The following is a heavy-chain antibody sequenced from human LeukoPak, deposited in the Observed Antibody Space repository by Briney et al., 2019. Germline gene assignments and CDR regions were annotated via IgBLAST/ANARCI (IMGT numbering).Heavy chain of an antibody. CDR3: AKGWCSGGSCSENY. Sequence: AASVTVSCKASGYTFTGYYMHWVRQAPGQGLELMGWINPNSGATNYAHNFQGRVTMTRDTSISTAYMELSWLRSDDTAVYFCAKGWCSGGSCSENYWGQGTLVTVSS. D-gene: IGHD2-15*01. CDR2: INPNSGAT. V-gene: IGHV1-2*02. J-gene: IGHJ4*02. CDR1: GYTFTGYY.